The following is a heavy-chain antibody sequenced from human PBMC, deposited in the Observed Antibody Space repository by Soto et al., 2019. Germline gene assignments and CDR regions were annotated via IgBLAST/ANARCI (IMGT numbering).Heavy chain of an antibody. V-gene: IGHV1-69*12. CDR2: IIPIFGTA. J-gene: IGHJ6*02. CDR3: ARYRPGQIVVVLAATRDFYYYGMDV. D-gene: IGHD2-15*01. CDR1: GGTFSSYA. Sequence: QVQLVQSGAEVKKPGSSVKVSCKASGGTFSSYAISWVRQAPGQGLEWMGGIIPIFGTANYAQKFQGRVTITADESTSPAYMELSSLRAEDAAVYYCARYRPGQIVVVLAATRDFYYYGMDVWGQGTTVTVSS.